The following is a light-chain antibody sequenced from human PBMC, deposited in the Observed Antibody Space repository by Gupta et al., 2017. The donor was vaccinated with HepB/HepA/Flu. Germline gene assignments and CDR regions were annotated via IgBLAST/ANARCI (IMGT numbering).Light chain of an antibody. CDR1: RSDVGGYNY. J-gene: IGLJ2*01. CDR2: DVS. V-gene: IGLV2-14*03. CDR3: SSFTRSSTVV. Sequence: QSALTQPASVSGSPGQSITLSCTGSRSDVGGYNYVSWYQQQPGKAPKVMIYDVSRRPSGVSNRFSGSKSGNTASLTISGLQAEDEADYYCSSFTRSSTVVFGGGTKLTVL.